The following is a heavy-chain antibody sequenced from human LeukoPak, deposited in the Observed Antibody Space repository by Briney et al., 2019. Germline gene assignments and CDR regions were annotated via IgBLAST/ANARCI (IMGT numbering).Heavy chain of an antibody. Sequence: SVKVSCKASGGTFSSYAISWVRQAPGQGLEWMGRIIPIFGIANYAQKFQGRVTITADKSTSTAYMELSSLRSEDTAVYYCARQEDCSGGSCYSFIWFDPWGQGTLVTVSP. CDR3: ARQEDCSGGSCYSFIWFDP. CDR1: GGTFSSYA. D-gene: IGHD2-15*01. CDR2: IIPIFGIA. J-gene: IGHJ5*02. V-gene: IGHV1-69*04.